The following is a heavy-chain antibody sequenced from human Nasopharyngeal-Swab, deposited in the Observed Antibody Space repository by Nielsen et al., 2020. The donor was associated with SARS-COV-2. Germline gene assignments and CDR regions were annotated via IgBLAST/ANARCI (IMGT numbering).Heavy chain of an antibody. CDR2: INPSGVTT. V-gene: IGHV1-46*01. CDR3: ARGCVTTVVRGVEDWFDP. Sequence: WVRQAPGQGLEWMGIINPSGVTTTYAQKFQDRVTMTRDTSTGAVYMELSSLIYEDTAVYYCARGCVTTVVRGVEDWFDPWGQGTLVTVSS. D-gene: IGHD3-10*01. J-gene: IGHJ5*02.